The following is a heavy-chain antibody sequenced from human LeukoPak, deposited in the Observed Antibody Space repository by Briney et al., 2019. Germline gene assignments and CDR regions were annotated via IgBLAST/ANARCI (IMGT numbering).Heavy chain of an antibody. J-gene: IGHJ4*02. CDR1: GFTFSSYA. V-gene: IGHV3-23*01. CDR2: ISGSGGST. Sequence: GGSLRLSCAASGFTFSSYAMGWVRQAPGKGLEWVSAISGSGGSTYYADSVKGRFTISRDNSKNTLYLQMNSLRAEDTAVYYCAKAEIWFGELSGFDYWGQGTLVTVSS. D-gene: IGHD3-10*01. CDR3: AKAEIWFGELSGFDY.